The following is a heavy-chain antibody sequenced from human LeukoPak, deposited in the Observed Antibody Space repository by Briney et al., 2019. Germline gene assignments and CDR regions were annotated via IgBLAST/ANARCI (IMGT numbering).Heavy chain of an antibody. Sequence: AASVTVSCKASGYTFTIYAMNWVRQAPGQGLEWMGWINTNTGNPTYAQGFTGRFVFSLDTSVSTAYLQISSLKAEDTAVYYCARFVTAASNWFDPWGQGTLVTVSS. CDR1: GYTFTIYA. V-gene: IGHV7-4-1*02. D-gene: IGHD6-13*01. CDR3: ARFVTAASNWFDP. CDR2: INTNTGNP. J-gene: IGHJ5*02.